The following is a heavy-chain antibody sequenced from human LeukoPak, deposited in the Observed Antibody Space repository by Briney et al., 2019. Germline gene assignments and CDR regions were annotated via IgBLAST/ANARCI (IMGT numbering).Heavy chain of an antibody. Sequence: GPSLTLSCAASGFSFSSYWIRWVRHLPGKWLVWVSRINRDGSSTSHANSVKGRFTISRDNAKNTLYVQMNSLRAEETAVYYCSTGSGHGFDIWGRGTMVTVSS. V-gene: IGHV3-74*01. D-gene: IGHD3-10*01. CDR1: GFSFSSYW. CDR2: INRDGSST. J-gene: IGHJ3*02. CDR3: STGSGHGFDI.